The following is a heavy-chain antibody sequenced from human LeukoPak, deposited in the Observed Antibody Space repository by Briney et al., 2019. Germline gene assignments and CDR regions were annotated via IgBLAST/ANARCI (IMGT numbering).Heavy chain of an antibody. Sequence: GGSLRLSCAASGFTFSSYAMHWVRQAPGKGLEWVAVISYDGSNKYYADSVKGRFTISRDNSKNTLYLQMNSLRAEDTAVYYCAKDDSNIAARRLAPSYYYYMDVWGKGTTVTVSS. V-gene: IGHV3-30*04. CDR1: GFTFSSYA. CDR2: ISYDGSNK. D-gene: IGHD6-6*01. J-gene: IGHJ6*03. CDR3: AKDDSNIAARRLAPSYYYYMDV.